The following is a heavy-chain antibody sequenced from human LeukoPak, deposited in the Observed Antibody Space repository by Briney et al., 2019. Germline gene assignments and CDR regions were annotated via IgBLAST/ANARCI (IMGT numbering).Heavy chain of an antibody. CDR2: IIPIFGTA. Sequence: SVKVSCKTSGGTFSSSAITWVRQAPGQGLEWMGGIIPIFGTANYAQKFQGRVTITADESTSTAYMELSSLRSEDTAVYYCARELRGVGFDYWGQGTLVTVSS. D-gene: IGHD3-10*01. CDR1: GGTFSSSA. V-gene: IGHV1-69*13. CDR3: ARELRGVGFDY. J-gene: IGHJ4*02.